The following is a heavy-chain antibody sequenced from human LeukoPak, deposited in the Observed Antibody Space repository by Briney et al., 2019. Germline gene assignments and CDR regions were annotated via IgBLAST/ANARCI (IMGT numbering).Heavy chain of an antibody. CDR3: AKDASIGRYCTNGVCSPFDY. J-gene: IGHJ4*02. D-gene: IGHD2-8*01. V-gene: IGHV3-23*01. CDR2: ISDSGGST. Sequence: PGGSLRLSCAAARFTFSIYAMSWVRHAPGKGRGWVSDISDSGGSTYDADSVKGRFTISRDNSKDTLYLQMNSLRAEDTVVYYCAKDASIGRYCTNGVCSPFDYWGQGTLVTVSS. CDR1: RFTFSIYA.